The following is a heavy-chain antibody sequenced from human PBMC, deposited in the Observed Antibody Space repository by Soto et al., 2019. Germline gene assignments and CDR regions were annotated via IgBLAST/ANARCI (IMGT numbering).Heavy chain of an antibody. J-gene: IGHJ4*02. Sequence: PSETLSLTCTVSGGSITSGGHYWAWIRQHPGKGLEWIGYMFHSGSTHYNPSLKSRISISVDTSKNQFSLKLSSVTAADTAVYYCARVTDPVVTASTPFDHWGQGARVTVS. V-gene: IGHV4-31*03. CDR2: MFHSGST. CDR3: ARVTDPVVTASTPFDH. D-gene: IGHD2-21*02. CDR1: GGSITSGGHY.